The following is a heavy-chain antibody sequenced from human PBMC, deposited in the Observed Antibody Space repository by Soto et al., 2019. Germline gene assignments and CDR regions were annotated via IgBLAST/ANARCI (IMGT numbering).Heavy chain of an antibody. CDR1: GYSFSEMS. Sequence: ASVKVSCKVSGYSFSEMSMHWVRQTPEKGLEWMGSFDGEDGQTMYAQKFQGRVTMTEDTSADTAYMELSSLRSDDTAVYYCGITGATGNLDYWGQGYRVTVSS. J-gene: IGHJ4*02. V-gene: IGHV1-24*01. CDR3: GITGATGNLDY. D-gene: IGHD3-10*01. CDR2: FDGEDGQT.